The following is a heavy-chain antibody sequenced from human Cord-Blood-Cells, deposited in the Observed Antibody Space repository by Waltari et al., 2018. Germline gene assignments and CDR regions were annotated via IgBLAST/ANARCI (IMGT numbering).Heavy chain of an antibody. Sequence: QVQLQQWGAGLLKPSETLSLTCAVDGGSFSGYYWSWTRQPPGKGLEWIGEINHSGSTNYNPSLKSRVTISVDTSKNQFSLKLSSVTAADTAVYYCARVDCSSTSCYKNWFDPWGQGTLVTVSS. D-gene: IGHD2-2*02. CDR2: INHSGST. CDR1: GGSFSGYY. CDR3: ARVDCSSTSCYKNWFDP. V-gene: IGHV4-34*01. J-gene: IGHJ5*02.